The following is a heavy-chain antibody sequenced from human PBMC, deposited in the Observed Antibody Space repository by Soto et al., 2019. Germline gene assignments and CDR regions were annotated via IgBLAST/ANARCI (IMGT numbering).Heavy chain of an antibody. CDR2: IYYSGST. D-gene: IGHD2-15*01. CDR1: GGCISGSSYC. Sequence: EALSLKCTDSGGCISGSSYCWGWIRQPPGKGLEWIGSIYYSGSTYYNPSLKSRVTISVDTSKNQLSLKLRSVTAADTAVYYCAREVVVAATPSYWFDPWGQGTLVHVSS. V-gene: IGHV4-39*02. J-gene: IGHJ5*02. CDR3: AREVVVAATPSYWFDP.